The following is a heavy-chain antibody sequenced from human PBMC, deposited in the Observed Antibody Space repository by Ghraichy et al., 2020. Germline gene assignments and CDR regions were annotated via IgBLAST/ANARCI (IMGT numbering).Heavy chain of an antibody. CDR2: INNSGST. CDR1: GGSFSGYY. J-gene: IGHJ4*02. CDR3: ARADHRYSRLGN. D-gene: IGHD3-16*01. Sequence: SETPSLTCAVYGGSFSGYYWSWIRQPPGKGLEWIGEINNSGSTNYNPSLRSRVTISVDTSKNQFSLKLSSVTAADTAVYYCARADHRYSRLGNWGQGTLVTVSS. V-gene: IGHV4-34*01.